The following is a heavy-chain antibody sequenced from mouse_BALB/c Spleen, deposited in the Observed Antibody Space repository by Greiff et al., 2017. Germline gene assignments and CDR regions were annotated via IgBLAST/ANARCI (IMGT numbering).Heavy chain of an antibody. CDR2: IWGDGST. J-gene: IGHJ3*01. CDR1: GFSLTGYG. CDR3: ACGYDVRACFAY. D-gene: IGHD2-2*01. Sequence: VQGVESGPGLVAPSQSLSITCAVSGFSLTGYGVNWVRQPPGKGLEWLGMIWGDGSTDYNSALKSRLSISKDNSKSQVFLQMNSLQTDDTARYYCACGYDVRACFAYWGQGTPVTVSA. V-gene: IGHV2-6-7*01.